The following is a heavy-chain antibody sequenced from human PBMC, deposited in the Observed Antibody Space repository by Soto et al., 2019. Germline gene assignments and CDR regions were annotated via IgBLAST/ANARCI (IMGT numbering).Heavy chain of an antibody. CDR2: INPTSGST. V-gene: IGHV1-46*01. CDR1: GYTFTNYY. Sequence: QVQLVQSGAEVKKPGASVKVSCKASGYTFTNYYIHWVGQAPGQGLEWMGIINPTSGSTNYAQKFQGRVTLTYDTSTTTVYMELRGLRSEDTAVLYCARDLAAGDHWGQGTLVTVSS. J-gene: IGHJ4*02. CDR3: ARDLAAGDH. D-gene: IGHD6-13*01.